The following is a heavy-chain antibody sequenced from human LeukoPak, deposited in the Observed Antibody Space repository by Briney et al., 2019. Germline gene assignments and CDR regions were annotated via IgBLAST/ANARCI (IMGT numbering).Heavy chain of an antibody. CDR2: IYPGDSDT. V-gene: IGHV5-51*01. J-gene: IGHJ4*02. CDR3: ARHRDYDGGRYFDC. CDR1: GYNFNTYW. Sequence: GESLKISCEVSGYNFNTYWIGWVRQMPGKGQEWMGIIYPGDSDTRYSPSFQGQVTISADTSLTTAYLQWSSLKASDTAMYYCARHRDYDGGRYFDCWGQGTLVTVSS. D-gene: IGHD4-23*01.